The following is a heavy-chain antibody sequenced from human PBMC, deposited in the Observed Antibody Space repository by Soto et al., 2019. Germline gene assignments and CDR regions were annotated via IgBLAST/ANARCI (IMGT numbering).Heavy chain of an antibody. CDR2: ISAYNGNT. Sequence: GXSVKGSFKASGYMFTNYGISWVRQAPVQGLEWMGWISAYNGNTDYAQKFQGRVTMATDTSTNTAYMELRSLRSDDTAVYYCARDRLVSSGWYILGDYNWFDPWGQGTPVTVSS. J-gene: IGHJ5*02. CDR3: ARDRLVSSGWYILGDYNWFDP. V-gene: IGHV1-18*04. D-gene: IGHD6-19*01. CDR1: GYMFTNYG.